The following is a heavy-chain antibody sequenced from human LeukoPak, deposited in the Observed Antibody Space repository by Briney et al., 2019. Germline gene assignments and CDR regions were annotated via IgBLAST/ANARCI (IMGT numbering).Heavy chain of an antibody. J-gene: IGHJ4*02. D-gene: IGHD3-22*01. CDR3: ARDLWQNYYDSSGLDY. CDR1: GYSISSGYY. Sequence: SETLSLTCTVSGYSISSGYYWGWIRQPPGKGLEWIGSIHHSGSTNYNPSLKSRVTISVDKSKNQFSLKLSSVTAADTAVYYCARDLWQNYYDSSGLDYWGQGTLVTVSS. V-gene: IGHV4-38-2*02. CDR2: IHHSGST.